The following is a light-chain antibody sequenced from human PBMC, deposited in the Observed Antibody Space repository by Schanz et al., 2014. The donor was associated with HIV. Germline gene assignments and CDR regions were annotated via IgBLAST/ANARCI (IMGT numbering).Light chain of an antibody. Sequence: QSVLTQPPSVSGTPGQRVTILCSGSSSNIGINTVNWYQHLPGTAPKLLMYANMERPSGVPDRFSGSKSGTSASLAISGLQSEDEADYYCSSYAGSNIPFGTGTKVTVL. V-gene: IGLV1-44*01. CDR2: ANM. CDR1: SSNIGINT. CDR3: SSYAGSNIP. J-gene: IGLJ1*01.